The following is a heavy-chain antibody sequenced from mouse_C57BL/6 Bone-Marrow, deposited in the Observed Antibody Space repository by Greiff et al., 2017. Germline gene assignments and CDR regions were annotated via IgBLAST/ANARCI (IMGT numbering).Heavy chain of an antibody. V-gene: IGHV1-52*01. CDR3: ARNGYDRKSFAY. D-gene: IGHD2-2*01. CDR2: IDPSDSET. J-gene: IGHJ3*01. CDR1: GYTFTSYW. Sequence: VKLQEPGAELVRPGSSVKLSCKASGYTFTSYWMHWVKQRPIQGLEWIGNIDPSDSETHYNQKFKDKATLTVDKSSSAAYMQLSSLTSEDAAVYYCARNGYDRKSFAYWGQGTLVTVSA.